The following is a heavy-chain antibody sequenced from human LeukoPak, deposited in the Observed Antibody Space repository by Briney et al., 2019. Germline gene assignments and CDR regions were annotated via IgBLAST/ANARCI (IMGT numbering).Heavy chain of an antibody. V-gene: IGHV1-8*01. CDR3: ARGRSSGWYVVFDY. CDR1: GYTFTSYD. J-gene: IGHJ4*02. CDR2: MNPNSGNT. Sequence: ASVKVSCKASGYTFTSYDINWVRQATGQGLEWMGWMNPNSGNTGYAQKFQGRVTMTRNTSISTAYMELSSLRSEDTAVYYCARGRSSGWYVVFDYWGQGTLVTVSS. D-gene: IGHD6-19*01.